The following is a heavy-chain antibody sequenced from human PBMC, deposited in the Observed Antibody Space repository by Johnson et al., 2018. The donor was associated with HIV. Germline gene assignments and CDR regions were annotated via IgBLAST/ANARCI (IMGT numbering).Heavy chain of an antibody. V-gene: IGHV3-7*02. CDR2: IKQDGTEK. CDR1: GFTFSTYW. D-gene: IGHD6-6*01. Sequence: VQLVESGGGLVQPGGSLRLSCAASGFTFSTYWMSWVRQDPGKGLEWVANIKQDGTEKYSVDSVKGRFTISRDNSKNTLYLQMTSLRAEDTAVCYCAKGESSSSEPDAFDIWGQGTMVTVSS. J-gene: IGHJ3*02. CDR3: AKGESSSSEPDAFDI.